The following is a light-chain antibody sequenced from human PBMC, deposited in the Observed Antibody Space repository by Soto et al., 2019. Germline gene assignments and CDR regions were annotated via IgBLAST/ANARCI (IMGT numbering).Light chain of an antibody. CDR2: AAS. CDR1: QSVSNNY. CDR3: QQYGGSPT. Sequence: EIVFTHSPDTLSFWRVERATLSCRASQSVSNNYLAWYQQKPGQAPRRLIYAASTRATGIPHRFSGSGSGTDFTLTIGRLEPEDFAVYYCQQYGGSPTFGEGTRLEIK. J-gene: IGKJ5*01. V-gene: IGKV3-20*01.